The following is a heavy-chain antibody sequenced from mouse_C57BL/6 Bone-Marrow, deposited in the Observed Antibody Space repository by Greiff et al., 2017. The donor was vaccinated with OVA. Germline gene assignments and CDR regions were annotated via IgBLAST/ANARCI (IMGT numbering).Heavy chain of an antibody. V-gene: IGHV1-55*01. CDR2: IYPGSGST. D-gene: IGHD2-2*01. J-gene: IGHJ2*01. Sequence: QVQLQQPGAELVKPGASVKMSCTASGYTFTSYWITWVKQRPGQGLEWIGDIYPGSGSTNYNEKFKSKATLTVDTSSSTAYLQLSSLTSEDSAVYYSATTMVTTVDYWGQGTTLTVSS. CDR3: ATTMVTTVDY. CDR1: GYTFTSYW.